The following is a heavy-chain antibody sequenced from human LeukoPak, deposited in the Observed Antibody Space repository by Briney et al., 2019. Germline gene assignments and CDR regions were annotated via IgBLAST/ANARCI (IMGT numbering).Heavy chain of an antibody. CDR1: GDSLTSHF. Sequence: PETLSLTCNVSGDSLTSHFWSWIRQTPGKGLGWIGYVFHSGTTNYSPSLKSRVTISLDTSKKQFYLRLASVTAADTAVYYCARRMATVTDAFDIWGRGTRVSVSS. CDR2: VFHSGTT. CDR3: ARRMATVTDAFDI. D-gene: IGHD5-24*01. J-gene: IGHJ3*02. V-gene: IGHV4-59*08.